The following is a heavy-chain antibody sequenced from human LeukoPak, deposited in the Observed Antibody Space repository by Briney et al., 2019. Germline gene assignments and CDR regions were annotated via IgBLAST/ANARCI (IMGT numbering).Heavy chain of an antibody. J-gene: IGHJ4*02. CDR3: AKGRVMGIAVDFDY. D-gene: IGHD6-19*01. CDR2: ISGSGGST. Sequence: GGSLRLSCAASGFTFSSYAMSWVRQAPGKGLEWVSAISGSGGSTYYADSVRGRFTISRDNSKNTLYLQMNSLRAEDTAVYYCAKGRVMGIAVDFDYWGQGTLVTVSS. CDR1: GFTFSSYA. V-gene: IGHV3-23*01.